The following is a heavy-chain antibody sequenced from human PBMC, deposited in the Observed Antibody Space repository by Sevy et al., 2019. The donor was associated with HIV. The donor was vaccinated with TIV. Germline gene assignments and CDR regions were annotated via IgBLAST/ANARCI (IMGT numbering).Heavy chain of an antibody. V-gene: IGHV4-38-2*02. J-gene: IGHJ5*02. CDR2: VYHSGTT. D-gene: IGHD3-10*01. Sequence: SETLSLTCAVSGYSISSGYYWGWIRQPRGKGLEWIGTVYHSGTTYYNPSLKSRVTISVDTSNNHFSLKLNSVTAADTAVYYCARDFGVRGATALTNCFDPWGQGTLVTVSS. CDR3: ARDFGVRGATALTNCFDP. CDR1: GYSISSGYY.